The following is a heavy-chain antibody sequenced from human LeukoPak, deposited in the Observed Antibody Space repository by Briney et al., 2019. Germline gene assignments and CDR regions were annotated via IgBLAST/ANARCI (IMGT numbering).Heavy chain of an antibody. D-gene: IGHD5-12*01. CDR2: ISGSGGRT. J-gene: IGHJ4*02. V-gene: IGHV3-23*01. CDR1: GFLFYEHA. Sequence: PGGSLRLSWAASGFLFYEHAMSRVRQAPGKGPEGVSGISGSGGRTYYTASVRGRFTIFRDNSKNTVYLQMNSLRVDDTALYYCAKYLPSEVAPGDYWGQGTLVSVSS. CDR3: AKYLPSEVAPGDY.